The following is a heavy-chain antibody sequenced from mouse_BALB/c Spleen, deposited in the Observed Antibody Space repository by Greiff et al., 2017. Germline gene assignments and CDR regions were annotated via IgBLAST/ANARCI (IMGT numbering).Heavy chain of an antibody. J-gene: IGHJ2*01. D-gene: IGHD2-1*01. Sequence: VQLVESGAELARPGASVKLSCKASGYTFTSYWMQWVKQRPGQGLEWIGAIYPGDGDTRYTQKFKGKATLTADKSSSTAYMQLSSLASEDSAVYYCARGDGNYLNYFDYWGQGTTLTVSS. CDR1: GYTFTSYW. V-gene: IGHV1-87*01. CDR3: ARGDGNYLNYFDY. CDR2: IYPGDGDT.